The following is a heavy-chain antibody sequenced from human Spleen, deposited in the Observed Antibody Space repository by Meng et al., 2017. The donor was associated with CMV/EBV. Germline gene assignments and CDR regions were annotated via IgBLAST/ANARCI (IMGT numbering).Heavy chain of an antibody. CDR1: GFTFSSYS. CDR2: ISYDGSNH. J-gene: IGHJ6*02. D-gene: IGHD5-24*01. CDR3: ARERDYQVGYRSYGMDV. Sequence: GESLKISCGVSGFTFSSYSIHWVRQAPGKGLEWVALISYDGSNHYYADSAKGRFTISRDNSQNTLYLQMNGLRTEDTAVYYCARERDYQVGYRSYGMDVWGQGTTVTVSS. V-gene: IGHV3-30*04.